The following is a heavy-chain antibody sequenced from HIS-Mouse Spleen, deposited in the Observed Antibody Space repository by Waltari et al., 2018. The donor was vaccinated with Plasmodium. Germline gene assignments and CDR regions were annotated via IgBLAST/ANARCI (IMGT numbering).Heavy chain of an antibody. J-gene: IGHJ2*01. V-gene: IGHV3-7*01. Sequence: EVQLVESGGGLVQPGGSLRLSCAAPGITFSSYWMSWVRQAPGKGLRWEDNIKQDGSEKYCVDSVKGRFTSSRDNAKNSMYLQMNGLRAEDTAVYYCASSWYWYFDLWGRGTLVTVSS. D-gene: IGHD6-13*01. CDR2: IKQDGSEK. CDR3: ASSWYWYFDL. CDR1: GITFSSYW.